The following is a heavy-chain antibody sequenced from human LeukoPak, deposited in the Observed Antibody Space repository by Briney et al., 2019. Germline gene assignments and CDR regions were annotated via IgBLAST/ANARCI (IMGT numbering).Heavy chain of an antibody. V-gene: IGHV1-18*01. Sequence: ASVKVSCKASGYTFTSYGIRWVRQAPGQGLEWMGWISAYNGNTNYAQKLQGRVTMTTDTSTSTAYMELRSLRSDDTAVYYCARGHFDWLFTAFDYWGQGTLVTVSS. CDR2: ISAYNGNT. D-gene: IGHD3-9*01. CDR1: GYTFTSYG. CDR3: ARGHFDWLFTAFDY. J-gene: IGHJ4*02.